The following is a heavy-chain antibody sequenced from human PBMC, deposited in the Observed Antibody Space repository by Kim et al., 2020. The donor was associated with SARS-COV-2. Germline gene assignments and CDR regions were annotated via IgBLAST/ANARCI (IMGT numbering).Heavy chain of an antibody. CDR2: ISSSSSYI. Sequence: GGSLRLSCAASGFTFSSFSMNWVRQAPGKGLEWVSSISSSSSYIYYADSVKGRFTISRDNAKNSLFLQMNSLRAEDTAVYYCAREVGGGGFFDYWGQGTLVTVSS. J-gene: IGHJ4*02. V-gene: IGHV3-21*01. CDR1: GFTFSSFS. D-gene: IGHD3-3*01. CDR3: AREVGGGGFFDY.